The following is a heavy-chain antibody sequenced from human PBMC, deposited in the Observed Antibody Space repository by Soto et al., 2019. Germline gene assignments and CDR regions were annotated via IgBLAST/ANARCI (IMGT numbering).Heavy chain of an antibody. CDR1: GYSFTSYW. CDR3: ARHSGYSSGWYGLAGYHYGMDV. D-gene: IGHD6-19*01. Sequence: GESLKISCKGSGYSFTSYWISWVRQMPGKGLEWMGRIDPSDSYTNYSPSFQGHVTISADKSISTAYLQWSSLKASDTAMYYCARHSGYSSGWYGLAGYHYGMDVWGQGTTVTVSS. CDR2: IDPSDSYT. V-gene: IGHV5-10-1*01. J-gene: IGHJ6*02.